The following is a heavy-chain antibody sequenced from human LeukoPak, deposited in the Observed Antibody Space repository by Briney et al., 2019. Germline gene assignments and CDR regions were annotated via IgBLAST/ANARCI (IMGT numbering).Heavy chain of an antibody. CDR3: ARGYSSSWLGYFDY. CDR1: GXTFSSYG. CDR2: VSSDGSIK. D-gene: IGHD6-13*01. V-gene: IGHV3-30*03. Sequence: PGGSLRLSWVASGXTFSSYGIHWVRQAPGKGLESVAVVSSDGSIKYNADSVKGRFTISRDTSKNTVYLQMNSLGAEDTAFYYCARGYSSSWLGYFDYWGQGTLVTVSS. J-gene: IGHJ4*02.